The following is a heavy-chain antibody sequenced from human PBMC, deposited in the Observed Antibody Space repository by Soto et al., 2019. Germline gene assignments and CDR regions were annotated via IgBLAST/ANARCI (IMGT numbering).Heavy chain of an antibody. CDR1: GLTVTGNH. J-gene: IGHJ6*02. Sequence: HPGGSLRLSCAASGLTVTGNHMSWVRQAPGKGLEWLSVLYRGGSTYYADSVKGRFALSGDDSKNTLYLQMESLRAEDTAVYYCARVGGSDSYYGLDVWGQGTTVTVS. D-gene: IGHD2-15*01. CDR2: LYRGGST. CDR3: ARVGGSDSYYGLDV. V-gene: IGHV3-66*01.